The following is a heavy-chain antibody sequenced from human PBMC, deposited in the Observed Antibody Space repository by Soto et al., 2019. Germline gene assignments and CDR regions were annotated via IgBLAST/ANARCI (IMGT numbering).Heavy chain of an antibody. CDR2: INAGNGNT. V-gene: IGHV1-3*01. Sequence: GASVKVSCKASGYTFTSYAMHWVRQAPGQRLEWMGWINAGNGNTKYSQKFQGRVTITRDTSASTAYMELSSLRSEDTAVYYCAREYCSSTSCYKDYWGQGTLVTVSS. CDR1: GYTFTSYA. D-gene: IGHD2-2*02. CDR3: AREYCSSTSCYKDY. J-gene: IGHJ4*02.